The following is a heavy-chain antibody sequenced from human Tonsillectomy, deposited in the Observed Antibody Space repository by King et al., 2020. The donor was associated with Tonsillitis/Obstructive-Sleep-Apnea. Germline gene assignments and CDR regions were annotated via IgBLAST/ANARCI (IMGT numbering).Heavy chain of an antibody. CDR1: GGSISSSSYY. CDR2: IYYSGST. D-gene: IGHD3-9*01. J-gene: IGHJ3*02. Sequence: QLQESGPGLVKPSETLSLTCTVSGGSISSSSYYWGWIRQPPGKGLEWIGSIYYSGSTYYNPSLKSRVTISVDTSKNQFSLKLSSVTAADTAVYYCATTFYDILTDHMGCIWGQGTMVTVSS. V-gene: IGHV4-39*01. CDR3: ATTFYDILTDHMGCI.